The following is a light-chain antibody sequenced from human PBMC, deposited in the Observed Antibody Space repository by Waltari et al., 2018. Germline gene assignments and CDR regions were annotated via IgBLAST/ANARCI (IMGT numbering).Light chain of an antibody. J-gene: IGKJ4*01. CDR2: TAS. V-gene: IGKV3-15*01. CDR1: HGISTN. CDR3: QQYNNWPPLT. Sequence: EVVMTQYPATLSVSPGGGATLSCRASHGISTNLAWYQQKPGQAPRLLIYTASTRAAGVPARFSGSGSGTEFTLTISSLQSEDPAVYYCQQYNNWPPLTFGGGTKVEI.